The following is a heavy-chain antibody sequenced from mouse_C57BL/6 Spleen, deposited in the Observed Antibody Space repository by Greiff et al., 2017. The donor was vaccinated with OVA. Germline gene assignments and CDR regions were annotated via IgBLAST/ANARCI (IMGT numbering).Heavy chain of an antibody. D-gene: IGHD1-1*01. Sequence: QVQLQPPGAELVKPGASVKLSCKASGYTFTSYWMHWVKQRPGQGLEWIGMIHPNSGSTNYNEKFKSKATLTVDKSSSTAYMQLSSLTSEDSAVYYCARGGDYYGSSSDWYFDVWGTGTTVTVSS. CDR2: IHPNSGST. J-gene: IGHJ1*03. CDR3: ARGGDYYGSSSDWYFDV. CDR1: GYTFTSYW. V-gene: IGHV1-64*01.